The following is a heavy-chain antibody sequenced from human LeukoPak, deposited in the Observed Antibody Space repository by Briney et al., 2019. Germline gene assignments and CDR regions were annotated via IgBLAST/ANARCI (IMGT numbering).Heavy chain of an antibody. Sequence: PGRSLRLSCAASGFTFYDYAMHWVRHAPGKGLEWVSGISWNSGSIVYADSVKGRFTISRDNAKNSLYLQMNSLRAEDTALYYCAKVDYRFRFDPWGQGTLVTVSS. CDR1: GFTFYDYA. V-gene: IGHV3-9*01. CDR3: AKVDYRFRFDP. CDR2: ISWNSGSI. D-gene: IGHD5-12*01. J-gene: IGHJ5*02.